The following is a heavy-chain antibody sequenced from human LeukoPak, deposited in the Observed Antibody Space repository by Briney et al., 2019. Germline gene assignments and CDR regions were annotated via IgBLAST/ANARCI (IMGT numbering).Heavy chain of an antibody. V-gene: IGHV1-69*06. D-gene: IGHD6-6*01. Sequence: GASVKVSCKASGGTFSSYAISWVRQAPGQGLEWMGGIIPIFGTANYAQKFQGRVTITADKSTSTAYMELSSLRSEDTAVYYCARDRPTPSSFSFYYYMDVWGKGTTVTVSS. CDR1: GGTFSSYA. J-gene: IGHJ6*03. CDR3: ARDRPTPSSFSFYYYMDV. CDR2: IIPIFGTA.